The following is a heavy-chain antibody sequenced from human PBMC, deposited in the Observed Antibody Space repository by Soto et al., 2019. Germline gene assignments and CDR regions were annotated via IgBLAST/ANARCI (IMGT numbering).Heavy chain of an antibody. V-gene: IGHV3-30-3*01. CDR2: ISYDGSNK. CDR3: ARVSTYSSSWYGRGLYYYGMDV. CDR1: GFTFSSYA. D-gene: IGHD6-13*01. J-gene: IGHJ6*02. Sequence: QVQLVESGGCVVQPGRSLRLSCAASGFTFSSYAMHWVRQAPGKGLEWVAVISYDGSNKYYADSVKGRFTISRDNSKNTLYLQMNSLRAEDTAVYYCARVSTYSSSWYGRGLYYYGMDVWGQGTTVTVSS.